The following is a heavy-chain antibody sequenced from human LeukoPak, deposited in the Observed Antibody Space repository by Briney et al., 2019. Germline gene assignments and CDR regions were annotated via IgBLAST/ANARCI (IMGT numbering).Heavy chain of an antibody. CDR3: ARDYEYRYGSGSYYYYYYYMDV. CDR2: INPNSGGT. J-gene: IGHJ6*03. CDR1: GYTFTGYY. D-gene: IGHD3-10*01. V-gene: IGHV1-2*02. Sequence: ASVKVSCKASGYTFTGYYMHWVRQAPGQGLEWMGWINPNSGGTNYAQKFQGRVTMTRDTSISTAYMELSRLRSDDTAVYYCARDYEYRYGSGSYYYYYYYMDVWGKGTTVTVSS.